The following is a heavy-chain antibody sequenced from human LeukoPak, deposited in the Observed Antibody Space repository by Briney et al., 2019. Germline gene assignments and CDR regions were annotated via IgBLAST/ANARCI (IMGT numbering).Heavy chain of an antibody. CDR3: ARSLSVTRGLITTMPGY. CDR2: ISPTNGAT. V-gene: IGHV1-2*02. Sequence: ASVKVSCKTSGYIFTDFYLHWVRQAPGQGLEWMGWISPTNGATSYARRFQGRVNMARDTSTSTSYMELSSLGSDDTAVYYCARSLSVTRGLITTMPGYWGQGTLVTVSS. J-gene: IGHJ4*02. D-gene: IGHD3-10*01. CDR1: GYIFTDFY.